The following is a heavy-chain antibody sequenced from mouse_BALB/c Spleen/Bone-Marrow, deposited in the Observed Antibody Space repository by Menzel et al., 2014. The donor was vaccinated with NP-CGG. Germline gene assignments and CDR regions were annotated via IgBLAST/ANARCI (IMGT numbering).Heavy chain of an antibody. V-gene: IGHV5-12-1*01. Sequence: EVQRVESGGGLVKPGGSLKLSCAASGLAFSGYDMSWVRQTPEKRLEWVAYISSGGVNTYYPDSVKGRFTISRDNAKNTLYLQMNSLKSEDTAMYYCARQRGYAYAMDYWGQGTSVTVSS. CDR3: ARQRGYAYAMDY. CDR1: GLAFSGYD. D-gene: IGHD2-2*01. CDR2: ISSGGVNT. J-gene: IGHJ4*01.